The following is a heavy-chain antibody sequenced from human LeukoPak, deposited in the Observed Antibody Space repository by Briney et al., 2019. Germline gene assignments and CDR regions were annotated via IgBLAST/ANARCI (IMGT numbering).Heavy chain of an antibody. D-gene: IGHD2-8*01. V-gene: IGHV3-21*06. CDR1: GLTFSISG. J-gene: IGHJ4*02. CDR2: IGPTGSDR. Sequence: GGSLRLSCTASGLTFSISGFDWVRQAPGKGLEWVASIGPTGSDRYHADSIKGRFTVSRDNANNFLYLQMNSLRAEDTAVYYCATETNGRHYDYWGQGTLLTVSS. CDR3: ATETNGRHYDY.